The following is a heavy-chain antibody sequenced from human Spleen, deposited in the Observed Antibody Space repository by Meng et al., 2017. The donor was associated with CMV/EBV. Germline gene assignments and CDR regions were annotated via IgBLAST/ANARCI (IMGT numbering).Heavy chain of an antibody. CDR2: NSAYNGDT. J-gene: IGHJ6*02. CDR1: GYTFTNYG. V-gene: IGHV1-18*01. Sequence: ASVKVSCKASGYTFTNYGITWVRQAPGPGLEWMGWNSAYNGDTNYAQRLQGRVTMTTDTSTSTTYMELRGLSSDDTAVYYCARVVVVPADYYTMDVWGQGTTVTVSS. D-gene: IGHD2-2*01. CDR3: ARVVVVPADYYTMDV.